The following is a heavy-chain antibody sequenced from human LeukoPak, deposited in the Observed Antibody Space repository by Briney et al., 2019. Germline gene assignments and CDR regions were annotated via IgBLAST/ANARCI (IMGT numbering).Heavy chain of an antibody. J-gene: IGHJ3*02. CDR1: GYTFTSYD. Sequence: ASVKVSCKASGYTFTSYDINWVRQATGQGLEWMGWMNPNSGNTGYAQKFQGRVTMTRDTSISTAYMELSSLRSEDTAVYYCALAYYYDSSGTNAFDIWGQGTMVTVSS. D-gene: IGHD3-22*01. V-gene: IGHV1-8*01. CDR2: MNPNSGNT. CDR3: ALAYYYDSSGTNAFDI.